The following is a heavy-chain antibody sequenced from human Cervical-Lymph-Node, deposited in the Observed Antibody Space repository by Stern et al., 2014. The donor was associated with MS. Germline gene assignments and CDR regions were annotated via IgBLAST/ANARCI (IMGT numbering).Heavy chain of an antibody. V-gene: IGHV1-69*01. CDR2: VIPYFDAL. Sequence: VQLVESGAEVKKPGSSVKVSCKASGGTFNTYIINWVRQAPGQGLEWMGGVIPYFDALMDVQKFQGGSTITADESSSTAYMELSSLRSDDTAVYYCARVPPDDGYYYYGLDVWGQGTTVTVSS. CDR3: ARVPPDDGYYYYGLDV. D-gene: IGHD1-1*01. J-gene: IGHJ6*02. CDR1: GGTFNTYI.